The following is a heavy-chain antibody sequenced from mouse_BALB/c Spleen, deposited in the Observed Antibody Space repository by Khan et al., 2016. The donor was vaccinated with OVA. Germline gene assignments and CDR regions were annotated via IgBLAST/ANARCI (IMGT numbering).Heavy chain of an antibody. Sequence: EVQLQESGPGLVKPSQSLSLTCTVTGYSITSNYAWNWIRQFPGNKLEWMGYISYSGSTNYNPSLKSRISITRDTSKNQFFLQLNSVTNEDTATYYCARGNYYGYALDYWGQGTSIPVSS. CDR2: ISYSGST. CDR1: GYSITSNYA. CDR3: ARGNYYGYALDY. V-gene: IGHV3-2*02. J-gene: IGHJ4*01. D-gene: IGHD1-1*01.